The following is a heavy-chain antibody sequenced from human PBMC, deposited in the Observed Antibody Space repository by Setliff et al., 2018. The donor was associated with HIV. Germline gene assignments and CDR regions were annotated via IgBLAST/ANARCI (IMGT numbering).Heavy chain of an antibody. D-gene: IGHD2-15*01. CDR1: GYTFTSYY. J-gene: IGHJ5*02. V-gene: IGHV1-46*01. CDR3: ARVRYCSGGSCYGGEYWFDP. Sequence: AASVKVSCKASGYTFTSYYIHWVRQAPGQGLEWMGVIHPSGGSTSYAQSFQDRVTMTRDTSTSTVYMELSSLRSEGTAVYYCARVRYCSGGSCYGGEYWFDPWGQGTLVTVSS. CDR2: IHPSGGST.